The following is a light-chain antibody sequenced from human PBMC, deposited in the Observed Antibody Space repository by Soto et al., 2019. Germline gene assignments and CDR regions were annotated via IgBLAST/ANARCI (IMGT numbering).Light chain of an antibody. CDR2: DAS. CDR1: QSISIW. CDR3: QQYNSYRA. Sequence: DIQMTQSPSTLSASVVDRVTITCRARQSISIWLAWYQQKPGKAPKLLIYDASILESGVPSRFSGSGSGTEFTLTISSLQPDDFATYYCQQYNSYRACGQGTKVDIK. J-gene: IGKJ1*01. V-gene: IGKV1-5*01.